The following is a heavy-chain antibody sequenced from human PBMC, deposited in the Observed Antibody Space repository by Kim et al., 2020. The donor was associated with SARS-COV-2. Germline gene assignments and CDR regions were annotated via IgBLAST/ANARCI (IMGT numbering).Heavy chain of an antibody. Sequence: YAASVKGRFTISKDNSKSTRYLQMNSLRAEDTAVYYCAGRFLEWLSYFDYWGQGTLVTVSS. V-gene: IGHV3-30*01. D-gene: IGHD3-3*01. CDR3: AGRFLEWLSYFDY. J-gene: IGHJ4*02.